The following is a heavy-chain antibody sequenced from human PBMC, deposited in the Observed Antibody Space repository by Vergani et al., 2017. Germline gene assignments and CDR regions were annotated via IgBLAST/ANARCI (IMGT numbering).Heavy chain of an antibody. CDR2: ISAYNGNT. V-gene: IGHV1-18*01. J-gene: IGHJ5*02. Sequence: QVQLVQSGAEVKKPGASVKVSCKASGYTFTSYGISWVRQAPGQGLEWMGWISAYNGNTNYAQKLQGRVTMTTDTSTSTAYMELRSLRSDDTAVYYCAXALHITMIVLRSNWFDPWGQGTLVTVSS. D-gene: IGHD3-22*01. CDR3: AXALHITMIVLRSNWFDP. CDR1: GYTFTSYG.